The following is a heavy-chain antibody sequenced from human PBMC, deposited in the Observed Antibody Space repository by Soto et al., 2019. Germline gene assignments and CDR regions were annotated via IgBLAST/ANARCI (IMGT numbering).Heavy chain of an antibody. CDR3: ALVGCYCSSTSCFDY. V-gene: IGHV3-74*01. D-gene: IGHD2-2*01. J-gene: IGHJ4*02. CDR2: INSDGSST. CDR1: GFTFSSYW. Sequence: EVQLVESGGGLVQPGGSLRLSCAASGFTFSSYWMHWVRQAPGKGLVWVSRINSDGSSTSYADSVKGRFTISRDNAKNTLYLQMNSLRAEDTAVYYCALVGCYCSSTSCFDYWGQGTLVTVSS.